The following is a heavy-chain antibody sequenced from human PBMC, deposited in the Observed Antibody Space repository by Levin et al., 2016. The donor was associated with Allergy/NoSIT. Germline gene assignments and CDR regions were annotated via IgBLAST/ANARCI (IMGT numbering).Heavy chain of an antibody. CDR2: IKHDGSEQ. CDR1: GFTFSASY. D-gene: IGHD4-17*01. Sequence: GESLKISCAASGFTFSASYMSWVRQAPGKGLEWVANIKHDGSEQYYVDSVKGRFTISRDNAKNSLYLQMNSLRVEDTAVYYCARDPCHGALDYWGQGTLVTVSS. V-gene: IGHV3-7*01. CDR3: ARDPCHGALDY. J-gene: IGHJ4*02.